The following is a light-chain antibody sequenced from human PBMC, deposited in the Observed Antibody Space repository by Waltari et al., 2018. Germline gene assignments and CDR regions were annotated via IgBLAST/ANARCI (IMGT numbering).Light chain of an antibody. J-gene: IGLJ2*01. CDR3: ATWDDSVSGLV. Sequence: QSVLTQPPSASGTTGQRVTISCSGSHPTIGTYSVYSYQQLPGTAPKLLIYRSNQRPSGVPDRFSGSKSGSSASLAISGLRSEDEADYYCATWDDSVSGLVFGGGTRLTVL. CDR2: RSN. CDR1: HPTIGTYS. V-gene: IGLV1-47*01.